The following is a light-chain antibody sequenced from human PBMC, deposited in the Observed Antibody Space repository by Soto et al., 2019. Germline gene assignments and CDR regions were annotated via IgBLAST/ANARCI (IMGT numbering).Light chain of an antibody. CDR3: QQYYSYPA. V-gene: IGKV1-8*01. CDR1: QGISSY. CDR2: AAS. J-gene: IGKJ5*01. Sequence: AIRMNQAPSSLSASKGDRVTITCRASQGISSYLAWYQQKPGKAPKLLIYAASTLQSGVPSRFSGSGSGTDFTLTISCLQSEDFATYYCQQYYSYPAFGQGTLLEI.